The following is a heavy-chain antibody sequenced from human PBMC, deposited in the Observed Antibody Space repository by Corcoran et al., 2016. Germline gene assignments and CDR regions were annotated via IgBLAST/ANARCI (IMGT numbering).Heavy chain of an antibody. Sequence: EVQLVESGGGLVQPGGSLRLSCAASGFTFSSYWMSWVRQAPGKGLEWVANIKQDGSEKYYVDSVKGRFTISRDNAKNSLYLQMNSLRAEDTAVYYCASGVLLWFGEKGMDVWGQGTTVTVSS. CDR3: ASGVLLWFGEKGMDV. D-gene: IGHD3-10*01. J-gene: IGHJ6*02. CDR2: IKQDGSEK. CDR1: GFTFSSYW. V-gene: IGHV3-7*03.